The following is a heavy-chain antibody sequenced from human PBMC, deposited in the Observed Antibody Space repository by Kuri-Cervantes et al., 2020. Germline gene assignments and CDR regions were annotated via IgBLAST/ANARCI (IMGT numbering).Heavy chain of an antibody. Sequence: SETLSLTCTVSGGSISSYYWSWIRQPPGKGLEWIGYIYYSGSTNYNPSLKSRVTISVDTSKNQFSLKLSSVTAADTAVYYCARWGDTAMVREYYFDYWGQGTLVTVSS. CDR1: GGSISSYY. D-gene: IGHD5-18*01. J-gene: IGHJ4*02. V-gene: IGHV4-59*01. CDR2: IYYSGST. CDR3: ARWGDTAMVREYYFDY.